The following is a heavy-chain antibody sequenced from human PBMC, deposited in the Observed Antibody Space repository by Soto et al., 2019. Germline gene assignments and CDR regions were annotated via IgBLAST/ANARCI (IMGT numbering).Heavy chain of an antibody. CDR3: ARAKYCSGGSCYYYYGMGV. CDR2: IYPGDSDT. D-gene: IGHD2-15*01. Sequence: LGESLKISCKGSGYSFTSYWIGWVRQMPGKGLEWMGVIYPGDSDTRYSPSFQGQDTISADKSISTAYLQWSSLKASDTAMYYCARAKYCSGGSCYYYYGMGVWGQGTTVTGSS. J-gene: IGHJ6*02. CDR1: GYSFTSYW. V-gene: IGHV5-51*01.